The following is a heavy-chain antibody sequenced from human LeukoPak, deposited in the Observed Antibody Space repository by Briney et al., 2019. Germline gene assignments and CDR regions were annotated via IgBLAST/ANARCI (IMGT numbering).Heavy chain of an antibody. V-gene: IGHV4-39*01. D-gene: IGHD2-15*01. Sequence: PSETLSLTCTVSGGSISSSSYYWGWIRQPPGKGLEWIGSIYYSGSTYYNPSLKSRVTISVDTSKNQFSLKRSSVTAADTAVYYCARLGSVAAKYLWFDPWGQGTLVTVSS. J-gene: IGHJ5*02. CDR2: IYYSGST. CDR1: GGSISSSSYY. CDR3: ARLGSVAAKYLWFDP.